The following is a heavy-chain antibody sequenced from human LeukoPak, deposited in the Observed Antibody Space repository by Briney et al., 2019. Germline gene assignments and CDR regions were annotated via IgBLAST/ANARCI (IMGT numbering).Heavy chain of an antibody. CDR3: ARAHGDYFDY. CDR2: ISSSSSYI. D-gene: IGHD4-17*01. Sequence: GGSLRLSCAASGFTFSSYSTNWVRQAPGKGLEWVSSISSSSSYIYYADSVKGRFTISRDNAKNSLYLQMNSLRAEDTAVYYCARAHGDYFDYWGQGTLVTVSS. J-gene: IGHJ4*02. V-gene: IGHV3-21*01. CDR1: GFTFSSYS.